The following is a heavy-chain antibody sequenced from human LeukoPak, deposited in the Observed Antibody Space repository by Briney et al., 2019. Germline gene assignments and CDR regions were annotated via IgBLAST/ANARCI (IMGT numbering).Heavy chain of an antibody. D-gene: IGHD3-10*01. CDR2: TSSDLNVK. V-gene: IGHV3-30*03. Sequence: GGSLRLSCAASGFTFSSYGMHWVRQAPGKGLEWVAVTSSDLNVKLYADSAKGRFTISRDNSRSTLYLQMNSLRPEDTAIYYCAREGYYGSGSPPSLYFDYWGQGTLVTVSS. CDR1: GFTFSSYG. CDR3: AREGYYGSGSPPSLYFDY. J-gene: IGHJ4*02.